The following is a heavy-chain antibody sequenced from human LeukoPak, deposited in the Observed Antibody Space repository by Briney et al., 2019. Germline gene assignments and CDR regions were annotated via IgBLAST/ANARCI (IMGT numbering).Heavy chain of an antibody. CDR3: ARARDWGGFNYYC. Sequence: PGGSLRLSCAASGFTFSNYAMIWVRQAPGKGLDWVSAISCSGSSTYYADSVKGRFTISRDNAKKHLYLQMNSLRAEDTAVYYCARARDWGGFNYYCCGRGSGATVSS. J-gene: IGHJ4*02. CDR2: ISCSGSST. CDR1: GFTFSNYA. D-gene: IGHD3-16*01. V-gene: IGHV3-23*01.